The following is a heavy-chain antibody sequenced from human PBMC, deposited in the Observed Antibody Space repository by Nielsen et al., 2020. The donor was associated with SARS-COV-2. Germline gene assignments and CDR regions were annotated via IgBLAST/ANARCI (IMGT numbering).Heavy chain of an antibody. Sequence: ASVKVSCKASGYTFTSYAMHWVRQAPGQRLEWMGWINAGNGNTKYSQKFQGRVTITRDTSESTAYMELSSLRSEDTAVYYCARDRRALHGRFGELLYSWWFDPWGQGTLVTVSS. V-gene: IGHV1-3*01. J-gene: IGHJ5*02. D-gene: IGHD3-10*01. CDR2: INAGNGNT. CDR1: GYTFTSYA. CDR3: ARDRRALHGRFGELLYSWWFDP.